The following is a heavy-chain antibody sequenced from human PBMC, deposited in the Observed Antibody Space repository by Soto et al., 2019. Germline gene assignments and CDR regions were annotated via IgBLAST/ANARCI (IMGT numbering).Heavy chain of an antibody. Sequence: QVQLVQSGAEVKKPGASVKVSCKASGYTFTGYYMHWVRQAPGQGLEWMGWINPNSGGTNYAQKFQGRVTMTRDTSISTAYMELGRLRSDDTAVYYCARGRGSGSYYIRPMDYWGQGTLVTVSS. CDR3: ARGRGSGSYYIRPMDY. D-gene: IGHD3-10*01. V-gene: IGHV1-2*02. CDR2: INPNSGGT. J-gene: IGHJ4*02. CDR1: GYTFTGYY.